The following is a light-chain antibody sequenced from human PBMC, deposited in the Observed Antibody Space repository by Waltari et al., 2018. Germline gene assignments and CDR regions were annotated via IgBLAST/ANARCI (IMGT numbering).Light chain of an antibody. J-gene: IGLJ2*01. CDR3: QSYDSSLSVV. Sequence: QSVLTQPPSVSGAPGQRVTISCTGSRSNIGAGSDVLWYQQLPGTAPKLHIYGNSNRPSGVPDRFSGSKSGTSASLAITGLQAEDEADYYCQSYDSSLSVVFGGGTKLTVL. V-gene: IGLV1-40*01. CDR2: GNS. CDR1: RSNIGAGSD.